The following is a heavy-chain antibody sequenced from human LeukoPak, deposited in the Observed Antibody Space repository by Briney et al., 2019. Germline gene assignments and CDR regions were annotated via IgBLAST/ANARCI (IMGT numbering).Heavy chain of an antibody. CDR1: GFTVSSNY. D-gene: IGHD1-26*01. CDR2: IYSGGST. CDR3: ARDRELLGIDY. V-gene: IGHV3-66*01. J-gene: IGHJ4*02. Sequence: TGGSLRLSCAASGFTVSSNYMSWVRQAPGKGLEWVSVIYSGGSTYYADSVKGRFTISRDNSKNTLYLQMNSLRAEDTAVYYCARDRELLGIDYRGQGTLVTVSS.